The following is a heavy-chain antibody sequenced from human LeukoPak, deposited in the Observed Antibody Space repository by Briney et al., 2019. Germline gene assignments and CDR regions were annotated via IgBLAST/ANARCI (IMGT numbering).Heavy chain of an antibody. D-gene: IGHD3-22*01. CDR1: GGSISSYY. J-gene: IGHJ4*02. CDR2: IYTSGST. V-gene: IGHV4-4*07. Sequence: SETLSLTCTVSGGSISSYYWSWIRQPAGKGLEWIGRIYTSGSTNYNPSLKSRVTMSVDTSKNQFSLKLSSVTAADTAVYYCARERGGYDSSGRNSYYFDYWGQGTLVTVSS. CDR3: ARERGGYDSSGRNSYYFDY.